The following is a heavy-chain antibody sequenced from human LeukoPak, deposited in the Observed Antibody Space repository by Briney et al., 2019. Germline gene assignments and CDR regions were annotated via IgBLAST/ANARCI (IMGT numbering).Heavy chain of an antibody. D-gene: IGHD2-2*01. CDR2: ISSSTNYI. CDR3: ARIGSTSPHFDY. Sequence: GGSLRLSCAASGFAFSSYNMNWVRQAPGKGLEWVSSISSSTNYIQYADSVKGRFTISRDNAKNSLFLQMNSLRAEDTAVYYCARIGSTSPHFDYWGQGTLVTVSS. CDR1: GFAFSSYN. J-gene: IGHJ4*02. V-gene: IGHV3-21*01.